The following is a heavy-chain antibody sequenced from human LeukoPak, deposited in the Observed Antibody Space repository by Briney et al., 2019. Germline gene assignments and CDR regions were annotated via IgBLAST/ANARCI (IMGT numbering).Heavy chain of an antibody. V-gene: IGHV3-21*01. CDR1: GFTFSSYS. CDR2: ISSSSSYI. J-gene: IGHJ4*02. Sequence: GRSLRLSCAASGFTFSSYSMNWVRQAPGKGLEWVSSISSSSSYIYYADSVKGRFTISRDNAKNSLYLQMNSLRAEDTAVYYCARDGGYSGPGDYWGQGTLVTVSS. CDR3: ARDGGYSGPGDY. D-gene: IGHD5-12*01.